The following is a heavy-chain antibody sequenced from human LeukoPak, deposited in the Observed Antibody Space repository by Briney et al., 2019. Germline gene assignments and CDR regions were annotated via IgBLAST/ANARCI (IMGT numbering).Heavy chain of an antibody. CDR2: ICYTGSA. J-gene: IGHJ6*03. D-gene: IGHD3-10*01. Sequence: KPSETLSLTCTVSGGSISTYYWSWIRQPPGKGLEWIGYICYTGSANYNPSLKSRVTISVDTSKNQFSLKLNSVTAADTAVYYCARVHAIRGVNVFYYYYMDVWGKGNTVTVSS. V-gene: IGHV4-59*01. CDR3: ARVHAIRGVNVFYYYYMDV. CDR1: GGSISTYY.